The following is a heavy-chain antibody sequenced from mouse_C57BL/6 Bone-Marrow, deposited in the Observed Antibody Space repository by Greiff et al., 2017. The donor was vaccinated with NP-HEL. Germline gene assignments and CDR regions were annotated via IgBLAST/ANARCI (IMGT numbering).Heavy chain of an antibody. V-gene: IGHV14-1*01. J-gene: IGHJ4*01. D-gene: IGHD1-1*01. CDR3: TRYYDSSHYYAMDY. CDR2: IDPEDGDT. Sequence: VQLKQSGAELVRPGASVKLSCTASGFNIKDYYMHWVKQRPEQGLEWIGRIDPEDGDTEYAPKFQGKATMTADTSSNTAYLQLSSLTSEDAAVYYCTRYYDSSHYYAMDYWGQGTSVTVSS. CDR1: GFNIKDYY.